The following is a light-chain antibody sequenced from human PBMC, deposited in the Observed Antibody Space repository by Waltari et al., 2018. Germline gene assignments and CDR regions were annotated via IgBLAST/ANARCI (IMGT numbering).Light chain of an antibody. Sequence: SSELTLDPAVSVALGQTVRITCQGDSLRSYYAPCYQQKAGQPPIFVIYRQNNQPSGIPDRFSGSYSCRTASLTITGAQAEEEADDNCSYRNSGAHRHIFGTGTKVTVL. CDR3: SYRNSGAHRHI. CDR2: RQN. J-gene: IGLJ1*01. CDR1: SLRSYY. V-gene: IGLV3-19*01.